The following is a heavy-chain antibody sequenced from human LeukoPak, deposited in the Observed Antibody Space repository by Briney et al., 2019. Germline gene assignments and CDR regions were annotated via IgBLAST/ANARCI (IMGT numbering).Heavy chain of an antibody. CDR1: GFTFSSYS. Sequence: GGSLRLSCAASGFTFSSYSMNWVRQAPGKGLEWVSSISSSSYTYYADSVKGRFTISRDNAKNSLYLQMNSLRAEDTAVYYCARDPYDYSNYDPTFYYWGQGTLVTVSS. D-gene: IGHD4-11*01. CDR3: ARDPYDYSNYDPTFYY. CDR2: ISSSSYT. V-gene: IGHV3-21*01. J-gene: IGHJ4*02.